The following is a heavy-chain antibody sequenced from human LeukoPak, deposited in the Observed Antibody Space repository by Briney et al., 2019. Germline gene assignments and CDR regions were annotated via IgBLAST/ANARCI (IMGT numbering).Heavy chain of an antibody. CDR1: GASISSYY. Sequence: SETLSLTCTVSGASISSYYWTWVRQPPGKGLEWIGYISNSGGTNYNPSLTRRVTISVDTSKNQFSLNLTSVTAADTAIYFCTRHSTSSAPSAYWGQGTLVTVSS. D-gene: IGHD2-2*01. CDR3: TRHSTSSAPSAY. J-gene: IGHJ4*02. V-gene: IGHV4-59*08. CDR2: ISNSGGT.